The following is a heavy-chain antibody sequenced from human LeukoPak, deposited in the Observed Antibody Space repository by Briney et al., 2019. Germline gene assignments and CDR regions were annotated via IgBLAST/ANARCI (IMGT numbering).Heavy chain of an antibody. Sequence: GASVKVSCKASGYTFTSYAMNWVRQAPGQGLEWMGWINTNTGNPTYAQGFTGRFVFSLDTSVSTAYLQISSLKAEDTAVYYCARDYVLVTAIRAALYYYYYMDVWGKGTTVTVSS. J-gene: IGHJ6*03. CDR2: INTNTGNP. CDR1: GYTFTSYA. CDR3: ARDYVLVTAIRAALYYYYYMDV. D-gene: IGHD2-21*02. V-gene: IGHV7-4-1*02.